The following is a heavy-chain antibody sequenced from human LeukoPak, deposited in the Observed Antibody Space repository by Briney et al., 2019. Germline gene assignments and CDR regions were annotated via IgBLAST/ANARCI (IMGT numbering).Heavy chain of an antibody. CDR2: IWYDGSNK. Sequence: GGSLRLSCAASGFTFSSYGMHWVRQAPGKGLEWVAVIWYDGSNKYYADSVKGRFTISRDNSKNTLYQQMNSLRAEDTAVYYCASEQVTSSYYYMDVWGKGTTVTVSS. CDR1: GFTFSSYG. J-gene: IGHJ6*03. CDR3: ASEQVTSSYYYMDV. D-gene: IGHD4-23*01. V-gene: IGHV3-33*01.